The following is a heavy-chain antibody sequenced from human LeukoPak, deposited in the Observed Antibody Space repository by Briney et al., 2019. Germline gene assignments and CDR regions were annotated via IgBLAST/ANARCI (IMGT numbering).Heavy chain of an antibody. J-gene: IGHJ4*02. Sequence: GRFTVSRDNAKDSVFLQMNSLRDEDTAVYYCARTRDYGVRGYFDYWGQGTLVTVSS. V-gene: IGHV3-11*06. CDR3: ARTRDYGVRGYFDY. D-gene: IGHD4-17*01.